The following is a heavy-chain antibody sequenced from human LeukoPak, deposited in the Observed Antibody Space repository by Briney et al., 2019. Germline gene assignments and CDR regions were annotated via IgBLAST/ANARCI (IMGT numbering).Heavy chain of an antibody. D-gene: IGHD3-22*01. V-gene: IGHV1-46*01. J-gene: IGHJ5*02. CDR2: INPSGGST. CDR3: ARGYYDSSGYNRNWFDP. Sequence: EASVTVSCKASGYTFTSYYMHWVRQAPGQGLEWMGIINPSGGSTSYAQKFQGRVTMTRDMSTSTVYMELSSLRSEDTAVYYCARGYYDSSGYNRNWFDPWGQGTLVTVSS. CDR1: GYTFTSYY.